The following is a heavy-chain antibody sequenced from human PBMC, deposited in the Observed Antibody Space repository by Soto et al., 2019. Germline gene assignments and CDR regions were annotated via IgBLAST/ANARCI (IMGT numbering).Heavy chain of an antibody. CDR1: GGSISSRSFY. Sequence: SETLSLTCSVSGGSISSRSFYWGWIRQPPGKGLEWIGSIYFSGSTYYNPSLKGRVTISGDTSNNQFYLNLNSATAADTAVYYCARLAIRYYFNYWGQGALVTVSS. D-gene: IGHD3-10*01. J-gene: IGHJ4*02. V-gene: IGHV4-39*01. CDR2: IYFSGST. CDR3: ARLAIRYYFNY.